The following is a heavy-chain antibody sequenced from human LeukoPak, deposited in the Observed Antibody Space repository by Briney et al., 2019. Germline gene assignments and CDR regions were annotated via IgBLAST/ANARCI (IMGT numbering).Heavy chain of an antibody. V-gene: IGHV3-23*01. Sequence: GGSLRLSCAASGFTFSSYGMSWVRQAPGKGLEWVSAISGSGGSTYYADSVKGRFTTSRDNSKNTLYLQMNSLRAEDTAVYYCARDPSMGANLLFDYWGQGTPVTVSS. CDR1: GFTFSSYG. J-gene: IGHJ4*02. CDR3: ARDPSMGANLLFDY. CDR2: ISGSGGST. D-gene: IGHD1-26*01.